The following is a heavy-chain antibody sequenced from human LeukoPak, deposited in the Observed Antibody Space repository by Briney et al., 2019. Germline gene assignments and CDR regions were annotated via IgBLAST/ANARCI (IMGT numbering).Heavy chain of an antibody. CDR3: ARDRYCSSTSCPVNWFDP. V-gene: IGHV3-21*01. J-gene: IGHJ5*02. D-gene: IGHD2-2*01. Sequence: GGSLRLSCAASGFTFSSYSMNWVRQAPGKGLEWVSSISSSSSYIYYADPVRGRFTISRDNAKNSLYLQMNSLRAEDTAVYYCARDRYCSSTSCPVNWFDPWGQGTLVTVSS. CDR1: GFTFSSYS. CDR2: ISSSSSYI.